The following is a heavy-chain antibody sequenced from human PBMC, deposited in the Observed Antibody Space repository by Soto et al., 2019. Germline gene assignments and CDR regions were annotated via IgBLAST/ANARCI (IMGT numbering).Heavy chain of an antibody. D-gene: IGHD2-2*01. CDR1: DGSIRSYY. CDR2: VHYSGSS. V-gene: IGHV4-59*01. Sequence: QVQLQESGPGLVKPSETLSLTCTVSDGSIRSYYWSWIRLPPGKGLEYIGYVHYSGSSNYNPSLKSRATISVDTPKNQFSLRMSSVTPADTAVYYCAALSTPAATADYWGQGTLVTVSS. CDR3: AALSTPAATADY. J-gene: IGHJ4*02.